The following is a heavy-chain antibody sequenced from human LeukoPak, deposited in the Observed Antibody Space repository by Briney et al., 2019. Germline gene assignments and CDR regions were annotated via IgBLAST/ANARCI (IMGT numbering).Heavy chain of an antibody. CDR2: IKQDGSEK. V-gene: IGHV3-7*03. CDR1: GFTVSSNY. J-gene: IGHJ4*02. D-gene: IGHD2-15*01. CDR3: AKDCSGGSCTDY. Sequence: GGSLRLSCAASGFTVSSNYMSWVRQAPGKGLEWVANIKQDGSEKYYVDSVKGRFTISRDNSKNTLYLQMNSLRAEDTAVYYCAKDCSGGSCTDYWGQGTLVTVSS.